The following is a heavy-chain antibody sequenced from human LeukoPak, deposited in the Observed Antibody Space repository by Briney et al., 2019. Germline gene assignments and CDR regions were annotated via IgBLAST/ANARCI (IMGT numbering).Heavy chain of an antibody. CDR1: GFTFSSYA. CDR2: ISSSSSYI. J-gene: IGHJ3*02. CDR3: ARSSSSNAFDI. D-gene: IGHD6-6*01. V-gene: IGHV3-21*01. Sequence: PGGSLRLSCAASGFTFSSYAMSWVRQAPGKGLEWVSSISSSSSYIYYADSVKGRFTISRDNAKNSLYLQMNSLRAKDTAVYYCARSSSSNAFDIWGQGTMVTVSS.